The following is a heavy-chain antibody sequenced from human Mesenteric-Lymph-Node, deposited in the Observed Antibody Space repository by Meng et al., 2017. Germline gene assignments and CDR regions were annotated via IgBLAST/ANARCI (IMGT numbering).Heavy chain of an antibody. CDR2: ISAYNGNT. CDR1: GYSFTSYW. D-gene: IGHD4-17*01. Sequence: ASVKVSCKGSGYSFTSYWIGWVRQAPGQGVEWMGWISAYNGNTDYAQKFQGRVTMTTDTATSTAYMELRSLTSDDTAVYYCARDMYGDHARYFQHWGQGTLVTVSS. V-gene: IGHV1-18*04. J-gene: IGHJ1*01. CDR3: ARDMYGDHARYFQH.